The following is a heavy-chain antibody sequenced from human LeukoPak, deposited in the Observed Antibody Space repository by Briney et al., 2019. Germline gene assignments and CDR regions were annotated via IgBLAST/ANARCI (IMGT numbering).Heavy chain of an antibody. J-gene: IGHJ4*02. CDR3: ARDYIYYYDSSGLLDY. CDR2: IYTSGST. CDR1: GGSISSGSYY. D-gene: IGHD3-22*01. V-gene: IGHV4-61*02. Sequence: SSETLSLTCTVSGGSISSGSYYWSWIRQPAGKGLEWIGRIYTSGSTNYNPSLKSRVSISVDTSKNQFSLKLSSVTAADTAVYYCARDYIYYYDSSGLLDYWGQGSLVTVSS.